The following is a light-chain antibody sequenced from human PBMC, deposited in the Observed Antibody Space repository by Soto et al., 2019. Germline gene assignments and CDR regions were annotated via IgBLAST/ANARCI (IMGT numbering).Light chain of an antibody. CDR1: QTVSSNN. V-gene: IGKV3-20*01. J-gene: IGKJ3*01. Sequence: DIVLTQSPGTLSLSPGERATLSCRASQTVSSNNLACYQQKRGQAPRLLIYGASSRAAAIPDRFRGSGSGTDFTLIISSLAPEDFAVYYCQQYGSSPFTFGPGTAVEIK. CDR3: QQYGSSPFT. CDR2: GAS.